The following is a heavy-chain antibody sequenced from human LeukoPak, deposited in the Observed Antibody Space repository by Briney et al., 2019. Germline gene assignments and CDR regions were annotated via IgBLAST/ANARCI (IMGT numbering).Heavy chain of an antibody. Sequence: QPGGSRRLSCAASGFTLSSYNMNWVRQAPGKGLEWVSYISSGGSTTYYADSVKGRFTISRDNAKSSLYLQMNSLRAEDTAMYYCTRGPPHVYWGQGTLVTVSS. CDR1: GFTLSSYN. CDR2: ISSGGSTT. CDR3: TRGPPHVY. J-gene: IGHJ4*02. V-gene: IGHV3-48*04.